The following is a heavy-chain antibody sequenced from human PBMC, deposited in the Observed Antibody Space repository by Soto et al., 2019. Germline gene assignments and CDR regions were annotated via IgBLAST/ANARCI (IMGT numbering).Heavy chain of an antibody. J-gene: IGHJ6*02. D-gene: IGHD3-9*01. Sequence: GGSLRLSCAASGFTFSSYGMHWVRQAPGKGLEWVTAILYDGSNKYYADSVKGRFTISRDNSKNTLYLQMNSLRAEDTAVYYCARGAYYDVLTGSYSYGMDVWGQGTTVTVSS. V-gene: IGHV3-30*03. CDR1: GFTFSSYG. CDR3: ARGAYYDVLTGSYSYGMDV. CDR2: ILYDGSNK.